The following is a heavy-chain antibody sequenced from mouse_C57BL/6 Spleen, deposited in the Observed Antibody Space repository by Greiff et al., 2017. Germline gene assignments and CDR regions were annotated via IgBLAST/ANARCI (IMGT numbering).Heavy chain of an antibody. J-gene: IGHJ2*01. CDR3: ARGGSYYGNYYFDY. V-gene: IGHV1-80*01. Sequence: VKLQESGAELVKPGASVKISCKASGYAFSSYWMNWVKQRPGKGLEWIGQIYPGDGDTNYNGKFKGKATLTADKSSSTAYMQLSSLTSEDSAVYFCARGGSYYGNYYFDYWGQGTTLTVSS. CDR1: GYAFSSYW. D-gene: IGHD2-1*01. CDR2: IYPGDGDT.